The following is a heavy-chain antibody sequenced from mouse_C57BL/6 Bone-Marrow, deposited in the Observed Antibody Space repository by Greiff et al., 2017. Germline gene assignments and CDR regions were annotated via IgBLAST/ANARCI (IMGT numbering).Heavy chain of an antibody. CDR2: ISDVGSYT. D-gene: IGHD2-3*01. CDR1: GFTFSSYA. J-gene: IGHJ4*01. Sequence: EVKLEESGGGLVKPGGSLKLSCAASGFTFSSYAMSWVRQTPEKRLEWVATISDVGSYTYYPDNVKGRVTISRDNAKNNLYLQMSHLKSEDTAMYYCARWLLGAMDYWGQGTSVTVSS. V-gene: IGHV5-4*03. CDR3: ARWLLGAMDY.